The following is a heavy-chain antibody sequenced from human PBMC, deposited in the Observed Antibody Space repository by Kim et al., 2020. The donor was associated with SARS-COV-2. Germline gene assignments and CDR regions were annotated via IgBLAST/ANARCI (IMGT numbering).Heavy chain of an antibody. Sequence: ASVKVSCKASGYTFTSYAMHWVRQAPGQRLEWMGWINAGNGNTKYSQKFQGRVTITRDTSASTAYMELSSLRSEDTAVYYCARDSYYDIFRYYYYYMDVWGGGTTVTVSS. CDR1: GYTFTSYA. CDR2: INAGNGNT. D-gene: IGHD3-9*01. J-gene: IGHJ6*03. CDR3: ARDSYYDIFRYYYYYMDV. V-gene: IGHV1-3*01.